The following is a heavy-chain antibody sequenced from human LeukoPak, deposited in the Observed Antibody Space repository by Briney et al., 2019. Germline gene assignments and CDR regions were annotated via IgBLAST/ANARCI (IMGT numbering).Heavy chain of an antibody. CDR2: IIPIFGTA. CDR1: GGTFSSYA. J-gene: IGHJ4*02. V-gene: IGHV1-69*13. Sequence: EASVKVSCKASGGTFSSYAISWVRQAPGQGLEWTGGIIPIFGTANYAQKFQGRVTITADESTSTAYMELSSLRSEDTAVYYCARGGSGYYYDSSGYGFDYWGQGTLVTVSS. CDR3: ARGGSGYYYDSSGYGFDY. D-gene: IGHD3-22*01.